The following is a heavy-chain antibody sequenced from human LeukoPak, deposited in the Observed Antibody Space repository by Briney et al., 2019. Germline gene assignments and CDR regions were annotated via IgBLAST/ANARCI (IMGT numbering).Heavy chain of an antibody. J-gene: IGHJ4*02. V-gene: IGHV2-5*02. Sequence: TLSLTCTVSGYSINNGYFWGWIRQPPGKALGWLALIYWDDDKRYSPSLKSRLTITKDTSKNQVVLTMTNMDPVDTATYYCAHSGLYNGAQNSFNYWARETL. CDR3: AHSGLYNGAQNSFNY. CDR2: IYWDDDK. CDR1: GYSINNGYFW. D-gene: IGHD3-16*01.